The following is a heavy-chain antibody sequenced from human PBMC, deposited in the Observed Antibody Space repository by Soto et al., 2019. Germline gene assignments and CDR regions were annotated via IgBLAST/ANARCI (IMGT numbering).Heavy chain of an antibody. CDR3: AKGGRQWLVTSDFNY. V-gene: IGHV3-30*18. CDR1: GFTFSDYA. J-gene: IGHJ4*02. CDR2: VSHDGRNT. D-gene: IGHD6-19*01. Sequence: VQLVESGGGVVQPGRSLRLSCAASGFTFSDYAMHWVRQAPGKGLEWVAVVSHDGRNTHYADSVKGRFTISRDSSKNTVSLEMTSLRAEDKDVYYCAKGGRQWLVTSDFNYWGQGALVTDSS.